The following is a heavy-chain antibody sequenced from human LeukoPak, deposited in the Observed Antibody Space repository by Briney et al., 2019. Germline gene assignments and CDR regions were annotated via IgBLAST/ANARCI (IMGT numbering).Heavy chain of an antibody. CDR3: AKAQYNSGYYYLGYYFDY. Sequence: GGSLRLSCAASGFTFSSYAMSWVRQAPGKGLEWVSAISGSGGSTYYADSVKGRFTISRDNSKNTLYLQMNSLRAEDTVVYYCAKAQYNSGYYYLGYYFDYWGQGTLVTVSS. CDR1: GFTFSSYA. J-gene: IGHJ4*02. V-gene: IGHV3-23*01. CDR2: ISGSGGST. D-gene: IGHD3-22*01.